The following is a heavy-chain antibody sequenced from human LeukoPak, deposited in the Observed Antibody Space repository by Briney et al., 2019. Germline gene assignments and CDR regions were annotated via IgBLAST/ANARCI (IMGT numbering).Heavy chain of an antibody. CDR2: IYYSGST. CDR3: ARWSTAQGWGYARDAFDI. Sequence: SETLSLTCTVSGGSISSYYWSWIRQPPGKGLEWIGYIYYSGSTNYNPSLKSRVTISVDKSKNQFSLKLSSVTAADTAVYYCARWSTAQGWGYARDAFDIWGQGTMVTVSS. V-gene: IGHV4-59*12. J-gene: IGHJ3*02. CDR1: GGSISSYY. D-gene: IGHD5-12*01.